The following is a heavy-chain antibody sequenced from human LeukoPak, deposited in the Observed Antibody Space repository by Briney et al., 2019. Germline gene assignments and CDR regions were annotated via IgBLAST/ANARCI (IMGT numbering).Heavy chain of an antibody. V-gene: IGHV4-34*01. CDR2: INHSGST. Sequence: SETLSLTCAVYGGSFSGYYWSWIRQPPGKGLEWIGEINHSGSTNYNPSLKSRVTISVDTSKNQFSLKLSSVPAADTAVYYCASKYYDFWSGYQRGYFDYWGQGTLVTVSS. J-gene: IGHJ4*02. CDR1: GGSFSGYY. D-gene: IGHD3-3*01. CDR3: ASKYYDFWSGYQRGYFDY.